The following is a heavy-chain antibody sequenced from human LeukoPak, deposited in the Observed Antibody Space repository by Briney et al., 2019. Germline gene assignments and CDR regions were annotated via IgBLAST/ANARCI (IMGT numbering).Heavy chain of an antibody. CDR3: ARQGPMGYGFIGWFDP. J-gene: IGHJ5*02. V-gene: IGHV5-51*01. D-gene: IGHD5-18*01. Sequence: GASLKISCKGSGYSFTSYWIGWVRQMPGKGLEWMGTIYPGDSHTKYSPSFQGHVIISVDKSTSTAYLQWSSLKASDTAMYYCARQGPMGYGFIGWFDPWGQGTLVTVSS. CDR2: IYPGDSHT. CDR1: GYSFTSYW.